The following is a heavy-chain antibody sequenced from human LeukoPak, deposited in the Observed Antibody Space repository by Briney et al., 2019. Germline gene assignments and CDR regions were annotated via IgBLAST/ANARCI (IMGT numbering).Heavy chain of an antibody. J-gene: IGHJ5*02. CDR1: GFNFGDHW. V-gene: IGHV3-7*03. Sequence: PGGSLRLSCVASGFNFGDHWMDWVRQAPGKGLEWVGNIKQDGSEKNYVDSVKGRFTISRDNAEKSVSLDMNSLRAEDTAVYYCARDFETWGQGTLVTVST. CDR3: ARDFET. CDR2: IKQDGSEK. D-gene: IGHD3-9*01.